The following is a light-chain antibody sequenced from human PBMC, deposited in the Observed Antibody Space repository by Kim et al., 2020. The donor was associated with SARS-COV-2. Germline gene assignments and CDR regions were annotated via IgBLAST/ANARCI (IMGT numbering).Light chain of an antibody. CDR3: QQYGSSPWT. J-gene: IGKJ1*01. CDR2: GAS. Sequence: SPGERATLSCRASQSVSTSYLAWDQQKPGQAPRLLIYGASGRATGSPDRFSGSGSGADFTRNISRREPEEFAVYYCQQYGSSPWTVGQGTKVDIK. V-gene: IGKV3-20*01. CDR1: QSVSTSY.